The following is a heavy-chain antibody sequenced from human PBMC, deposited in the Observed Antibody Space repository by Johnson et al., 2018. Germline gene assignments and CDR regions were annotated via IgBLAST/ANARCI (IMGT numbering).Heavy chain of an antibody. D-gene: IGHD3-16*01. CDR2: ISSSSSYI. J-gene: IGHJ6*03. CDR3: ARALWGAYYYYYYMDV. Sequence: VQLVESGGGLVKPGGSLRLSCAASGFTFSSYSMNWVRQAPGKGLEWVSSISSSSSYIYYADSVKGRFTISRDNAKNSLYLQMNSLRAEDTAVYYCARALWGAYYYYYYMDVWGKGTTVTVSS. V-gene: IGHV3-21*01. CDR1: GFTFSSYS.